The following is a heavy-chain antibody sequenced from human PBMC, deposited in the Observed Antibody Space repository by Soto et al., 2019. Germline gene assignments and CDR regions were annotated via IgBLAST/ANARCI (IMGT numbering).Heavy chain of an antibody. CDR1: GYILTELS. CDR3: ATAWPYDTDAMDV. J-gene: IGHJ6*02. D-gene: IGHD3-22*01. Sequence: ASVKVSCKVSGYILTELSIHWVRQAPGKGLEWMGGVDPENGETIYAQKLQGRVTMTEDSSTDTAYMELTSLRSEDTAVYYCATAWPYDTDAMDVCGQGTTGTVS. CDR2: VDPENGET. V-gene: IGHV1-24*01.